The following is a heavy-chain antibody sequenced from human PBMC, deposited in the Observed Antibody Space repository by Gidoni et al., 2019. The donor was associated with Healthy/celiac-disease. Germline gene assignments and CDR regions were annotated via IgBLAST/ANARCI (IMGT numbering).Heavy chain of an antibody. V-gene: IGHV1-2*02. CDR1: GYTFTGYY. CDR2: INPNSGGT. CDR3: ARDQGYCSGGSCYARPYYYYYGMDV. D-gene: IGHD2-15*01. Sequence: QVQLVQSGAEVKKPGASVKVSCKASGYTFTGYYMHWVRQDPGQGLEWMGWINPNSGGTNYAQKFQGRVTMTRDTSISTAYMELSRLRSDDTAVYYCARDQGYCSGGSCYARPYYYYYGMDVWGQGTTVTVSS. J-gene: IGHJ6*02.